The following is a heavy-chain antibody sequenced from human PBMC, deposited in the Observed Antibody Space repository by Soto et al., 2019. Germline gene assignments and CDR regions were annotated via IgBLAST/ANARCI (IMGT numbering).Heavy chain of an antibody. CDR2: IKEDGSEK. V-gene: IGHV3-7*01. J-gene: IGHJ4*02. Sequence: GGSLRLSCAASGFTLSDYWMTWVRQAPGKGLQWVANIKEDGSEKYYVDSVKGRFTISRDNAKNSLYLQMNSLRAEDTALYYCVRGRGFKFALWAQGTLVTVSS. CDR3: VRGRGFKFAL. CDR1: GFTLSDYW. D-gene: IGHD5-12*01.